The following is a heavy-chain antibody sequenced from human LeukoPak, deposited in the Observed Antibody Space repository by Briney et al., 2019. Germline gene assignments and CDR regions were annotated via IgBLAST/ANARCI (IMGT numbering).Heavy chain of an antibody. V-gene: IGHV3-23*01. J-gene: IGHJ4*02. CDR1: GFTFSSYG. D-gene: IGHD1-26*01. Sequence: GGSLRLSCAASGFTFSSYGMHWVRQAPGKGLEWVSAISGSGGSTYYADSVKGRFTISRDNSKNTLYLQMNSLRAEDTAVYYCAKDRWELLPFDYWGQGTLVTVSS. CDR2: ISGSGGST. CDR3: AKDRWELLPFDY.